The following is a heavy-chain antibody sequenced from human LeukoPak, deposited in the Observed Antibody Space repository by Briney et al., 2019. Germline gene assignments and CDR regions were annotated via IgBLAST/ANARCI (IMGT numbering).Heavy chain of an antibody. J-gene: IGHJ6*03. CDR2: INHSGST. CDR1: GGSFSGYY. CDR3: ARGRTGYHLLPTKKDYSYYYMDV. V-gene: IGHV4-34*01. D-gene: IGHD2-2*01. Sequence: SETLSLTCAVYGGSFSGYYWSWIRQPPGKGLEWIGEINHSGSTNYNPSLKSRVTISVDTSKSQFSLKLSSVTAADTAVYYCARGRTGYHLLPTKKDYSYYYMDVWDKGTTVTVSS.